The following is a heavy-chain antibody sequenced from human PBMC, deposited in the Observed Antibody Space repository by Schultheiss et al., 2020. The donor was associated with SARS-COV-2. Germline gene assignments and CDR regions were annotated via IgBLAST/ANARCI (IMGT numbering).Heavy chain of an antibody. Sequence: GESLKISCAASGFTFSSYWMSWVRQAPGKGLEWVGRIKSKTDGGTTDYAAPVKGRFTISRDDSKNTLYLQMNSLKTEDTAVYYCTTLGTVVSGDYWGQGTLVTVSS. V-gene: IGHV3-15*01. CDR1: GFTFSSYW. CDR2: IKSKTDGGTT. J-gene: IGHJ4*02. CDR3: TTLGTVVSGDY. D-gene: IGHD4-23*01.